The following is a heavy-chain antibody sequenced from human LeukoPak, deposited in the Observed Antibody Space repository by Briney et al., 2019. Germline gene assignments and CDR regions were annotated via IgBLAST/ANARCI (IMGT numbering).Heavy chain of an antibody. CDR3: ARASGYTSGWYDDASDI. V-gene: IGHV3-21*01. CDR2: ISSSSSYI. Sequence: ETLSLTCTVSGGSISSYYWSWIRQPPGKGLEWVSSISSSSSYIYYADSVKGRFTISRDNAKNSLYLQMNSLRAEDTAVYYCARASGYTSGWYDDASDIWGQGTMVTVSS. CDR1: GGSISSYY. J-gene: IGHJ3*02. D-gene: IGHD6-19*01.